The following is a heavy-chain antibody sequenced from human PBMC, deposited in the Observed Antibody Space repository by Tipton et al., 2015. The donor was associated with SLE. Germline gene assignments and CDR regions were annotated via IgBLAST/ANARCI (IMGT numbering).Heavy chain of an antibody. V-gene: IGHV4-59*01. Sequence: TLSLTCTVSDDSISNYYWSWNRQSPGKGLEWIGYGYYIGSTNYNPSLKSRLTISVDTSKNQFSLRLSSVSPTDTAMYYCAGVGYNNYMDVWGEETTVPGSS. CDR3: AGVGYNNYMDV. J-gene: IGHJ6*03. CDR1: DDSISNYY. D-gene: IGHD5-24*01. CDR2: GYYIGST.